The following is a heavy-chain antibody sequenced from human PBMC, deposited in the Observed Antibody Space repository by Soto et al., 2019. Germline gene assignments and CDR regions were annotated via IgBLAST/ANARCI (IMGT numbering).Heavy chain of an antibody. CDR3: AQFSSWYGFQH. D-gene: IGHD6-19*01. CDR2: IDSGSRTI. J-gene: IGHJ1*01. V-gene: IGHV3-48*02. CDR1: GFTFSTFS. Sequence: GGSLRLSCAASGFTFSTFSMIWVRQAPGKGLEWVSYIDSGSRTIFYADSVKGRFTISRDNAKNSTYLQMKSLRDEDTSVYYCAQFSSWYGFQHWGQGTLVTVSS.